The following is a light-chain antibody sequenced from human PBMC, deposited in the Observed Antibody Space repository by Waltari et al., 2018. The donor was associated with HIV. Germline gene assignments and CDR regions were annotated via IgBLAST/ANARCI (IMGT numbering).Light chain of an antibody. CDR3: QQYENWPYT. V-gene: IGKV3-15*01. CDR1: QSVGSK. J-gene: IGKJ2*01. CDR2: GAS. Sequence: EMVMTQSPATLSVSPGESATLSCRASQSVGSKLAWYQQKPGQAPRLLIYGASSRATGVSARFSGSGSGTEFTLTVSSLESEDFAVYYCQQYENWPYTFGQGTKLEIK.